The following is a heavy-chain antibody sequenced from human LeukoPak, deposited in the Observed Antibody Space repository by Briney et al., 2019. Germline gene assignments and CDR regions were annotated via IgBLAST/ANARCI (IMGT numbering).Heavy chain of an antibody. Sequence: GASVKVSCKASGYTFTNYDINWVRQAPGQGLEWMGWISAYNGNTNYAQKLQGRVTMTTDTSTSTAYMELRSLRSDDTAVYYCARDESATYYDFWSGYEFDYWGQGTLVTVSS. J-gene: IGHJ4*02. CDR1: GYTFTNYD. CDR2: ISAYNGNT. D-gene: IGHD3-3*01. CDR3: ARDESATYYDFWSGYEFDY. V-gene: IGHV1-18*01.